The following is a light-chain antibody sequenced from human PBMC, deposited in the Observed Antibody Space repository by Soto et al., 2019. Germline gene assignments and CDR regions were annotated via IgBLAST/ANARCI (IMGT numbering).Light chain of an antibody. J-gene: IGLJ2*01. V-gene: IGLV4-69*01. CDR1: SGHSTYT. CDR3: QTWDTGIQV. CDR2: LKNDGSH. Sequence: QLVLTQSPSASASPGASVKLTCTLSSGHSTYTIAWHQQHPGKGPRYLMRLKNDGSHTKGDGIPDRFSGSSFVAERYLTISGLQSEDEADYYCQTWDTGIQVFGAGTKLTVL.